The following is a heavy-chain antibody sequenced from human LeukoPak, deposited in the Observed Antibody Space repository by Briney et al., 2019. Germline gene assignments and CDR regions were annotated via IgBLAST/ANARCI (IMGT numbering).Heavy chain of an antibody. CDR3: ARDCSGGSCYFFDY. CDR2: ISAYNGNT. Sequence: ASVKVSCKASGGTFSSYAISWVRQAPGQGLEWMGWISAYNGNTNYAQKLQGRVTMTTDTSTSTAYMELRSLRSDDTAVYYCARDCSGGSCYFFDYWGQGTLVTVSS. V-gene: IGHV1-18*01. D-gene: IGHD2-15*01. CDR1: GGTFSSYA. J-gene: IGHJ4*02.